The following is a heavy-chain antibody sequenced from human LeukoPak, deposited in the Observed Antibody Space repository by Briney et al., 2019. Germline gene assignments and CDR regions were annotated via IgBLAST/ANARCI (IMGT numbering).Heavy chain of an antibody. D-gene: IGHD2-2*01. CDR1: GCTFSSYA. J-gene: IGHJ6*04. CDR2: IIPIFGTA. CDR3: ASCSSTSCPPAGYGMDV. Sequence: GATVKVSCKASGCTFSSYAISWVGQARGQGREWVGGIIPIFGTANYAQKFQGRVTITADESTSTAYMELSSLRSEDTAVYYCASCSSTSCPPAGYGMDVWGKGTPVTVSS. V-gene: IGHV1-69*13.